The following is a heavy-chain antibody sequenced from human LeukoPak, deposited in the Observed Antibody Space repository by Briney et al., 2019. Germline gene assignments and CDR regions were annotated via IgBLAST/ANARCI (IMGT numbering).Heavy chain of an antibody. CDR1: GFTFSSYA. D-gene: IGHD3-22*01. V-gene: IGHV3-30*18. J-gene: IGHJ4*02. Sequence: PGGSLRLSCAASGFTFSSYAMHWVRQAPGKGLEWVAVISYDGSNKYYADSIKGRFATSRDNSKNTLYLQMNSLRAEDSAVYYCAKPNFHSSGYYYFTDYWGRGTLVTVSS. CDR3: AKPNFHSSGYYYFTDY. CDR2: ISYDGSNK.